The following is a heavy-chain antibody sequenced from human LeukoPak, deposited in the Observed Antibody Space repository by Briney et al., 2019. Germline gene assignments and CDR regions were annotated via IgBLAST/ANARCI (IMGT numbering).Heavy chain of an antibody. D-gene: IGHD5-24*01. CDR2: IYYSGST. CDR3: ARATRGWLQLGSRSYFDY. V-gene: IGHV4-39*07. CDR1: GGSISSSSYY. J-gene: IGHJ4*02. Sequence: SETLSLTCTVSGGSISSSSYYWGWIRQPPGKGLEWIGSIYYSGSTNYNPSLKSRVTISVDTSKNQFSLKLSSVTAADTAVYYCARATRGWLQLGSRSYFDYWGQGTLVTVSS.